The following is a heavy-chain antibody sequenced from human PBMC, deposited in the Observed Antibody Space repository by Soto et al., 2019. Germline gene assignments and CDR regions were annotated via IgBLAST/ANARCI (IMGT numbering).Heavy chain of an antibody. V-gene: IGHV5-51*01. CDR1: GFSFSSYW. Sequence: PGESLKISCKGSGFSFSSYWIAWVRQMPGKGLEWMGIIDPGDSDTRYSPSFQGQVTISADKSISTAYLQWSSLKASDNAMYYFAREGQIGRTFDIWGQGTMVTVSS. J-gene: IGHJ3*02. CDR2: IDPGDSDT. CDR3: AREGQIGRTFDI.